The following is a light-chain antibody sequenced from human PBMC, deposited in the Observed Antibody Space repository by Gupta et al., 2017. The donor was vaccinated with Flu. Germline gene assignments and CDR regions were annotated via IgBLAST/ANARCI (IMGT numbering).Light chain of an antibody. CDR1: QSISYW. V-gene: IGKV1-5*03. Sequence: STLSASVGDRVTITCRSSQSISYWVAWYQQKPGRAPKLLIYKASSRESGVPARFSGSGSGTEFTLTISSLQPEDFATYYCQQYNTEWGCTFGPGTKVDIK. J-gene: IGKJ3*01. CDR3: QQYNTEWGCT. CDR2: KAS.